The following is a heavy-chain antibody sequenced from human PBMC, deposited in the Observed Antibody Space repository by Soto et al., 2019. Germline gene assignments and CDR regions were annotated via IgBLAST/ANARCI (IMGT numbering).Heavy chain of an antibody. Sequence: SETLSLTCTVSGGSISSYYWSWIRQPPGKGLEWIGYIYYSGSTNYNPSLKSRVTISVDTSKNQFSLKLSSVTAADTAVYYCARADYDSSGYYDHYYYYGMDVWGQGTTVTVSS. CDR1: GGSISSYY. V-gene: IGHV4-59*01. D-gene: IGHD3-22*01. J-gene: IGHJ6*02. CDR3: ARADYDSSGYYDHYYYYGMDV. CDR2: IYYSGST.